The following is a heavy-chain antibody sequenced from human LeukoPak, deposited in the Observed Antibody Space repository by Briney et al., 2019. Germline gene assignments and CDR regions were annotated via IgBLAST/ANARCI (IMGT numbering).Heavy chain of an antibody. Sequence: ASVKVSCKASGYIFTTYGISWVRQAPGQGREGMGWISGYNDDTNYAQKLQGRVTMTTDTSTSTAYMELRSLTSDDTAVYYCARDHGFSGGSYFDTFDIWGRGTMVTVSS. CDR3: ARDHGFSGGSYFDTFDI. CDR2: ISGYNDDT. V-gene: IGHV1-18*01. CDR1: GYIFTTYG. J-gene: IGHJ3*02. D-gene: IGHD1-26*01.